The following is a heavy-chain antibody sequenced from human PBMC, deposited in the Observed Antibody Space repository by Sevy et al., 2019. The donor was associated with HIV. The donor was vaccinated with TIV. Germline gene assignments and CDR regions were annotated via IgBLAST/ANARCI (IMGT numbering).Heavy chain of an antibody. CDR1: GFTFTNTW. V-gene: IGHV3-15*01. J-gene: IGHJ4*02. D-gene: IGHD5-18*01. CDR2: IKSKTDGGTG. CDR3: TTGDPYNRYGYMRPYFFDY. Sequence: GGSLRLSCAASGFTFTNTWMSWVRQAPGKGLEWVGRIKSKTDGGTGDYAAPVKGRFSISRDDSKNTLYLQMNSLKTEDTAVYYCTTGDPYNRYGYMRPYFFDYWGQGTPVTVS.